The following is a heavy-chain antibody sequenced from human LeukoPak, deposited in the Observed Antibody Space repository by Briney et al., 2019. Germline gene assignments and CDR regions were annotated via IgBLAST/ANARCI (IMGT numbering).Heavy chain of an antibody. D-gene: IGHD3-22*01. CDR1: GFTFSSYW. J-gene: IGHJ5*02. CDR3: ARDRSRYYDSSGYYLTNWFDP. Sequence: GGSLRLSCAASGFTFSSYWMSWVRQAPGKGLEWVANIKQDGSEKYYVDSVKGRFTISRDNAKNSLYLQMNSLRAEDTAVYYCARDRSRYYDSSGYYLTNWFDPWGQGTLVTVSS. V-gene: IGHV3-7*01. CDR2: IKQDGSEK.